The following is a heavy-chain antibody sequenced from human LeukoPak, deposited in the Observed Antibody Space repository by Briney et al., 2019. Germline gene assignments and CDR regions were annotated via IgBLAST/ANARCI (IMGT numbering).Heavy chain of an antibody. Sequence: SLRLSCAAAGFTFSTYAMSWVRQAPGKRLDWVSAISGGGGSTYYADSVKGRFSISRDNSKKTLYLQMNSLRAEDTAVYYCAKDLAASVDAAMVFDYWGQGTLVTVSS. CDR2: ISGGGGST. CDR1: GFTFSTYA. J-gene: IGHJ4*02. CDR3: AKDLAASVDAAMVFDY. V-gene: IGHV3-23*01. D-gene: IGHD5-18*01.